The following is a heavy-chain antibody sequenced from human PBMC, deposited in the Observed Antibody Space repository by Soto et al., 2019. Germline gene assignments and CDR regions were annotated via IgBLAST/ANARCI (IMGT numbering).Heavy chain of an antibody. J-gene: IGHJ6*02. CDR1: GYSVTSSDYY. Sequence: SETLSLTCSVSGYSVTSSDYYWAWIRQPPGKGLEWIGSMFYSGLTYYNPSLKSRVTLSVDTSKNQFSVRLNSVTAADTAVYYCAPLSVSLSGPYGIHVWGQGTTVTVPS. CDR2: MFYSGLT. D-gene: IGHD2-15*01. V-gene: IGHV4-39*01. CDR3: APLSVSLSGPYGIHV.